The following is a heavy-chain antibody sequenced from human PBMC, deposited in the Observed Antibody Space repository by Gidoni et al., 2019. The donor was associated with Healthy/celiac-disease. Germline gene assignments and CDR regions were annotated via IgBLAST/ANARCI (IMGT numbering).Heavy chain of an antibody. Sequence: YWIGCVRQMPGKGLDWMGIIYPCDSDTRYSPSFPGQVTISADKSISTAYLQWSSLKASDTAMYYCARREGVVVPAATRTDAFDIWGQGTMVTVSS. CDR1: YW. CDR2: IYPCDSDT. J-gene: IGHJ3*02. D-gene: IGHD2-2*01. V-gene: IGHV5-51*01. CDR3: ARREGVVVPAATRTDAFDI.